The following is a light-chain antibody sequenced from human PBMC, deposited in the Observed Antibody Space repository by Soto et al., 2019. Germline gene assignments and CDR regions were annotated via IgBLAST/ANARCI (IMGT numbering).Light chain of an antibody. Sequence: DIVLTQSPGTLSLSPGESVTLSCGASQSVSSSHLAWYQQKPGQAPRLFIYGASRRATGIPDRFSGSGSGTDFTLTISRLQPEDFAVYSCQHYGNSLTFGGGTKVEIK. CDR1: QSVSSSH. V-gene: IGKV3-20*01. CDR3: QHYGNSLT. CDR2: GAS. J-gene: IGKJ4*01.